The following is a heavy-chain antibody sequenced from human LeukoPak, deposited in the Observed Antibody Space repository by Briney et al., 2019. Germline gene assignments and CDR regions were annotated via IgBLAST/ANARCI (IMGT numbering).Heavy chain of an antibody. V-gene: IGHV3-33*01. CDR2: IWYDGSNK. Sequence: PGRSLRLSCAASGFTFSSYGMHWVRQAPGKGLEWVAVIWYDGSNKYYADSVKGRFTISRDNSKNTPYLQMNSLRAEDTAVYYCARETNDCGDYFDDYWGQGTLVTVSS. D-gene: IGHD4-17*01. CDR3: ARETNDCGDYFDDY. J-gene: IGHJ4*02. CDR1: GFTFSSYG.